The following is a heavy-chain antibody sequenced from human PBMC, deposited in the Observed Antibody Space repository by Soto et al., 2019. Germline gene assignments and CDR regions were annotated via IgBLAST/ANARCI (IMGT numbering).Heavy chain of an antibody. D-gene: IGHD6-6*01. J-gene: IGHJ6*02. CDR2: IRSKANSYAT. V-gene: IGHV3-73*01. CDR1: GFTFSGSA. Sequence: SLRLSCASSGFTFSGSAMHWVRQASGKGLEWVGRIRSKANSYATAYAASVKGRFTISRDDSKNTAYLQMNSLKTEDTAVYYCTRPTYSSSSERVYYYYGMDVWGQGTTVTVSS. CDR3: TRPTYSSSSERVYYYYGMDV.